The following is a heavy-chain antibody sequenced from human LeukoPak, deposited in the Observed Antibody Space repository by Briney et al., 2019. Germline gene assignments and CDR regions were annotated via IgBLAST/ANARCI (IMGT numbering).Heavy chain of an antibody. D-gene: IGHD3-3*01. CDR3: AKDFRWSFHY. V-gene: IGHV3-30*02. J-gene: IGHJ4*02. CDR1: GFNFINNN. CDR2: IEHNGASK. Sequence: GSLRLSCAASGFNFINNNMHWVRQAPGQGLEWLAFIEHNGASKKYADSVRGRFTISRDNSNNTLYLEMNSLRNEDTAVYYCAKDFRWSFHYWGQGTLVTVSS.